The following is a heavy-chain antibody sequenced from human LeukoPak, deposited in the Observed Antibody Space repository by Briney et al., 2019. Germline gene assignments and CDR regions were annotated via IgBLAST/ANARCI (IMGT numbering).Heavy chain of an antibody. Sequence: GGSLRLSCAASGFTFSSYSMNWVRQAPGKGLEWVSSISSSSSYIYYADSVKGRFTISRDNAKNSLYLQMNSLRAEDTAVYYCARTGVGDDAFDIWGQGTMVTVSS. CDR1: GFTFSSYS. CDR2: ISSSSSYI. D-gene: IGHD7-27*01. J-gene: IGHJ3*02. V-gene: IGHV3-21*01. CDR3: ARTGVGDDAFDI.